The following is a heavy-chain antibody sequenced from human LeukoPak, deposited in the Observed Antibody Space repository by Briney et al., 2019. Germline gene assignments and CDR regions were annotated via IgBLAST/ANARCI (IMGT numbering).Heavy chain of an antibody. V-gene: IGHV3-9*01. Sequence: GGSLRLSCAASGFTFDDYAMHWVRHAPGKGLEWVSGISWNSGSIGYADSVKGRFTISRDNAKNSLYLQMNSLRAEDTALYYCAKDIMDGYNPGVADYWGQGTLVTVSS. J-gene: IGHJ4*02. D-gene: IGHD5-24*01. CDR3: AKDIMDGYNPGVADY. CDR1: GFTFDDYA. CDR2: ISWNSGSI.